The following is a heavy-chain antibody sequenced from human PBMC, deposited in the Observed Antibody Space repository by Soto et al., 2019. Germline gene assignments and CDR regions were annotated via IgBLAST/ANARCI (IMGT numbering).Heavy chain of an antibody. CDR3: ARDESVVVVAATKNAFDI. D-gene: IGHD2-15*01. Sequence: QVQLVQSGAGVKKPGASVKVSCKASGYTFTSYGISWVRQAPGQGLEWMGWISAYNGNTNYAQKLQGRVTMTTDTSTSTAYMELRSLRSDDTAVYYCARDESVVVVAATKNAFDIWGQGTMVTVSS. J-gene: IGHJ3*02. V-gene: IGHV1-18*01. CDR1: GYTFTSYG. CDR2: ISAYNGNT.